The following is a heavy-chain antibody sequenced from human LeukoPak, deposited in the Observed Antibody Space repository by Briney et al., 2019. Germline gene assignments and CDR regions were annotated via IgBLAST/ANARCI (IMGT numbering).Heavy chain of an antibody. J-gene: IGHJ3*02. CDR2: ISDSGTST. D-gene: IGHD3-10*01. CDR1: GFSFSSYA. V-gene: IGHV3-23*01. CDR3: ARIAYYYGSAYAFDI. Sequence: GGSLRLSCAASGFSFSSYAMTWVRQAPGKGLEWVSAISDSGTSTYYADSVKGRFSISRDNSKNTLYLQMNSLRAEDTAVYYCARIAYYYGSAYAFDIWGQGTMVAVSS.